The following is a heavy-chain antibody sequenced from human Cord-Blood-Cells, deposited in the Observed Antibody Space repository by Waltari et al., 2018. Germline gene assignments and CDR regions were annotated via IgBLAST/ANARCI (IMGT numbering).Heavy chain of an antibody. D-gene: IGHD3-22*01. J-gene: IGHJ4*02. CDR1: GYTFTSYG. CDR3: ARVRALYYYDSSGSPSIFDY. CDR2: ISAYNGNT. Sequence: QVQLVQSGAEVKKPGASVKVSCTASGYTFTSYGISWVRQASGQGLEWMGWISAYNGNTNYAQKLQGRVTMTTDTSTSTAYMELRSLRSDDTAVYYCARVRALYYYDSSGSPSIFDYWGQGTLVTVSS. V-gene: IGHV1-18*04.